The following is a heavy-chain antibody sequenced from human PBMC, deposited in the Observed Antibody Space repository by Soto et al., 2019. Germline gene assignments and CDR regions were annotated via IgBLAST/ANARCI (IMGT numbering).Heavy chain of an antibody. CDR3: ARDVPTVTTGGPDY. CDR1: GYTFTSYG. CDR2: ISAYNGNT. Sequence: QVQLVQSEVEVEKPGASVKVSCKASGYTFTSYGVSWVRQAPGQGLEWMGWISAYNGNTNYAQKFQGRVTMTTDTSTSKAYMELRSLRSDDTAVYYCARDVPTVTTGGPDYWGQGTLVTVSS. J-gene: IGHJ4*02. V-gene: IGHV1-18*01. D-gene: IGHD4-17*01.